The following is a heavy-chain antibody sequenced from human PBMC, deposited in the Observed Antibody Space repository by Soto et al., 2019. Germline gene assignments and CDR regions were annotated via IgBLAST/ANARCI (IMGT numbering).Heavy chain of an antibody. CDR2: ISFSGDYI. Sequence: GGYLRPSCAVSGFPLEKYGVNWVRQAPGKGLEWVSSISFSGDYIYYADSVQGRLTSSRDNARNSLYLQMNRLGVDDTALYFCARATYNWNHEYWRQGTHVTVSS. J-gene: IGHJ4*02. CDR3: ARATYNWNHEY. D-gene: IGHD1-20*01. CDR1: GFPLEKYG. V-gene: IGHV3-21*01.